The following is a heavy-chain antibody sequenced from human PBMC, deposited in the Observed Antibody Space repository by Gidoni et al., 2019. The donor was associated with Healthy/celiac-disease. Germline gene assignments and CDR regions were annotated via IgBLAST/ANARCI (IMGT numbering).Heavy chain of an antibody. CDR3: ARSERGIAADDGMDV. D-gene: IGHD6-13*01. CDR1: GFTFSSYA. Sequence: EVQLVESGGGLVQPGGPLRLSCAASGFTFSSYAMHWVRQAPGKGLEYVSAISSNGGSTYYANSVKGRFTISRDNSKNTLYLQMGSLRAEDMAVYYCARSERGIAADDGMDVWGQGTTVTVSS. V-gene: IGHV3-64*01. J-gene: IGHJ6*02. CDR2: ISSNGGST.